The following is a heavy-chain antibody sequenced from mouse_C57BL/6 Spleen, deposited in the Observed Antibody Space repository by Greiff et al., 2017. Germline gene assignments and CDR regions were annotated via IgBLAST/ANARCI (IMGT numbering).Heavy chain of an antibody. CDR1: GFTFSDYG. Sequence: EVNVVESGGGLVKPGGSLKLSCAASGFTFSDYGMHWVRQAPEKGLEWVAYISSGSSTIYYADTVKGRFTISRDNAKNTLFLQMTSLRSEDTAMYYCARIGGYYVYFDVWGTGTTVTVSS. V-gene: IGHV5-17*01. D-gene: IGHD2-3*01. CDR2: ISSGSSTI. J-gene: IGHJ1*03. CDR3: ARIGGYYVYFDV.